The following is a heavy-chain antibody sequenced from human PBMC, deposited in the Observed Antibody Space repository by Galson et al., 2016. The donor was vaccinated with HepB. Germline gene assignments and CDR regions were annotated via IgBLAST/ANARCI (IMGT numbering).Heavy chain of an antibody. CDR3: FRVPRYYADYSTGVGVC. CDR1: GFPFSSYA. CDR2: ISGAGTA. D-gene: IGHD4-17*01. V-gene: IGHV3-23*01. Sequence: SLRLSCAASGFPFSSYAMSWVRQAPGQGLAWVATISGAGTASYAYSVKGRFTISRDNSKNTLDLQMDSLRVEDTALYFCFRVPRYYADYSTGVGVCRGQGTLLTVTS. J-gene: IGHJ4*02.